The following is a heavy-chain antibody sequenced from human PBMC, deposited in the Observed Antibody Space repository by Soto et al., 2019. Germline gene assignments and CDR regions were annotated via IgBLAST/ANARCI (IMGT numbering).Heavy chain of an antibody. CDR2: ISSSSSYI. CDR3: ARDDVDYYDSSGLMGLYYGMDV. D-gene: IGHD3-22*01. Sequence: GGSLRLSCAASGFTFSSYSMNWVRQAPGKGLEWVSSISSSSSYIYYADSVKGRFTISRDNAKNSLYLQMNSLRAEDTAVYYCARDDVDYYDSSGLMGLYYGMDVWGQGTTVTVSS. V-gene: IGHV3-21*01. J-gene: IGHJ6*02. CDR1: GFTFSSYS.